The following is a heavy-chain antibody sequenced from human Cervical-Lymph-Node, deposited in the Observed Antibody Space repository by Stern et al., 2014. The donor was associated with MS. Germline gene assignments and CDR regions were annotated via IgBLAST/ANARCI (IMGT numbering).Heavy chain of an antibody. Sequence: VQLLESGGGVVQPGRSLRLSCAASGFTFSSYGMHWVRQAPGKGLEWVAGIWYDGSNKYYEDSVKVRFTISRDNSKNTLYLQMNSLRAEDTAVYYCARSSSPSPYYYYGMDVWGQGTTVTVSS. V-gene: IGHV3-33*01. D-gene: IGHD6-13*01. CDR1: GFTFSSYG. J-gene: IGHJ6*02. CDR2: IWYDGSNK. CDR3: ARSSSPSPYYYYGMDV.